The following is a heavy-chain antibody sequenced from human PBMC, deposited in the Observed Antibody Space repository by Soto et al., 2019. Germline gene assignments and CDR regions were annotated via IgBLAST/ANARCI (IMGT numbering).Heavy chain of an antibody. CDR2: IQVSGDT. CDR1: GVSISSGGHY. J-gene: IGHJ4*02. Sequence: PSETLSLTCTVSGVSISSGGHYWSWIRQTPGKGLEWVGYIQVSGDTFYNPTLEGRVSMSVDTSNNQFSLDLTSVTAADTAVYYCVRVTSWSRPYWGQGTLVTVSS. CDR3: VRVTSWSRPY. D-gene: IGHD2-15*01. V-gene: IGHV4-30-4*01.